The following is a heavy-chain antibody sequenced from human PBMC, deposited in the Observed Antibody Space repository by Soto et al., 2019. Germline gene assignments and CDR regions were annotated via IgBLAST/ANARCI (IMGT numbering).Heavy chain of an antibody. CDR1: GYTFTGYY. CDR2: INPNSGGT. V-gene: IGHV1-2*04. J-gene: IGHJ3*02. Sequence: KARASVKVSCKASGYTFTGYYMHWVRQAPGQGLEWMGWINPNSGGTNYAQKFQGWVTMTRDTSISTAYMELSRLRSDDTAVYYCARGYYYGSGSELSPFDIWGQGTMVTVSS. D-gene: IGHD3-10*01. CDR3: ARGYYYGSGSELSPFDI.